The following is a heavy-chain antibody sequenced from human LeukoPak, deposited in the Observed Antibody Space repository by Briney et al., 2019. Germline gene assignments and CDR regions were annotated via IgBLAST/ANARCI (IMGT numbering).Heavy chain of an antibody. CDR1: GFTFSSYG. Sequence: PGGSLRLSCAASGFTFSSYGMHWVRQAPGKGLEWVAVIWYDGSNKYYADSVKGRFTISRDNSKNTLYLQMNSLRAEDTAVYYCARDFHCSGGSCSYYFDYWGQGTLVTVSS. J-gene: IGHJ4*02. D-gene: IGHD2-15*01. CDR3: ARDFHCSGGSCSYYFDY. CDR2: IWYDGSNK. V-gene: IGHV3-33*01.